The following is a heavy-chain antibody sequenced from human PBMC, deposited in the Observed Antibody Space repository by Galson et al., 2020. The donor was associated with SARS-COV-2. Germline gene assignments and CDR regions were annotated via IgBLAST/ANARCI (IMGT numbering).Heavy chain of an antibody. D-gene: IGHD6-19*01. J-gene: IGHJ4*02. CDR3: TTDSAIAVAGIFDY. Sequence: GGSLRLSCGASGFTFSKAWMGWVRQAPGKGLEWVGRIKARSDGGTTDFAAPVKGRFTISRDDSKTTLYLQMNSLTAEDTAIYYCTTDSAIAVAGIFDYWGQGTLVTVSS. CDR1: GFTFSKAW. CDR2: IKARSDGGTT. V-gene: IGHV3-15*01.